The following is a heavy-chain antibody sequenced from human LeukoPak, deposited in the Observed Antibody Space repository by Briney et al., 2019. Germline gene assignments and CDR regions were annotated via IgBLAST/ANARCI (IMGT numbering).Heavy chain of an antibody. CDR3: ARDRIYGSGSDHFDY. CDR1: GGSISSYY. V-gene: IGHV4-59*01. J-gene: IGHJ4*02. CDR2: IYYSGST. D-gene: IGHD3-10*01. Sequence: SETLSLTCTVSGGSISSYYWSWIRQPPGKGLEWIGYIYYSGSTNYNPSLKSRVTISVDTSKNQFSLKLSSVTAADTAVYYCARDRIYGSGSDHFDYWGQGTLVTVSS.